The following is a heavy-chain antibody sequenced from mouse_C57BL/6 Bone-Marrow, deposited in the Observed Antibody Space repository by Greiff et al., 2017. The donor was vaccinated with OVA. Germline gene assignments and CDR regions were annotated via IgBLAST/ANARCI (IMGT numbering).Heavy chain of an antibody. CDR1: GFNIKDDY. V-gene: IGHV14-4*01. D-gene: IGHD2-3*01. CDR3: TTSPYDGYYVWFAY. Sequence: VQLQQSGAELVRPGASVKLSCTASGFNIKDDYMHWVKQRPEQGLEWIGWIDPENGDTEYASKFQGKATITADTSSNTAYLQLSSLTSEDTAVYYCTTSPYDGYYVWFAYGGQGTLVTVSA. CDR2: IDPENGDT. J-gene: IGHJ3*01.